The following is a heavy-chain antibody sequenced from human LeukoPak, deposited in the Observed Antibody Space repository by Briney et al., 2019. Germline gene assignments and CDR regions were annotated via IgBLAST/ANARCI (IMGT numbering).Heavy chain of an antibody. Sequence: ASVKVACKASGFTFSDYYMHWVRQAPGQGREWMGWLNPKTGGTNYAQKFQGRVTMTRDTSITTAYMELSRLTSDDTALYCCARDRYGSGSLVDYWGQGTLVTVSS. CDR2: LNPKTGGT. CDR1: GFTFSDYY. V-gene: IGHV1-2*02. D-gene: IGHD3-10*01. CDR3: ARDRYGSGSLVDY. J-gene: IGHJ4*02.